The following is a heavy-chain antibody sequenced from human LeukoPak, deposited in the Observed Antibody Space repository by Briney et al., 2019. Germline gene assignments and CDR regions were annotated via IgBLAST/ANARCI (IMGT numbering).Heavy chain of an antibody. CDR1: GFTFDDYA. CDR3: AKAKGGYGGNSFSNAFDI. D-gene: IGHD4-23*01. Sequence: GRSLRLSCAASGFTFDDYAMHWVRQAPGKGLEWVSLISGDGGSTYYADSVKGRFTISRDNSKNSLYLQMNSLRTEDTALYYCAKAKGGYGGNSFSNAFDIWGQGTMVTVSS. V-gene: IGHV3-43*02. J-gene: IGHJ3*02. CDR2: ISGDGGST.